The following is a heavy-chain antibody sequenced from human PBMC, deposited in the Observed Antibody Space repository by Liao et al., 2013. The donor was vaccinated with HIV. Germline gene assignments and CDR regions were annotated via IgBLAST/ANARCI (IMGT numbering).Heavy chain of an antibody. CDR3: ARGSDYGDYSIPFDY. J-gene: IGHJ4*02. CDR2: INHSGST. Sequence: QVQLQQWGAGLLKPSETLSLSCAVYGGSFSGYYWSWIRQPPGKGLEWIGEINHSGSTNYNPSLKSRVTISVDTSKNQFSLKLSSVTAADTAVYYCARGSDYGDYSIPFDYWGQGTLVTVSS. CDR1: GGSFSGYY. D-gene: IGHD4-17*01. V-gene: IGHV4-34*01.